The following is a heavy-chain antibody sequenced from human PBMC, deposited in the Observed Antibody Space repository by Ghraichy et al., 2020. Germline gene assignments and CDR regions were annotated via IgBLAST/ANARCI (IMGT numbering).Heavy chain of an antibody. V-gene: IGHV4-34*01. CDR2: INHSGST. CDR3: ALYCSSTSCYGYYYYGMDV. D-gene: IGHD2-2*01. J-gene: IGHJ6*02. CDR1: GGSFSGYY. Sequence: ESLNISCAVYGGSFSGYYWSWIRQPPGKGLEWIGEINHSGSTNYNSSLKSRVTISVDTSKNQFSLKLSSVTAADTAVYYCALYCSSTSCYGYYYYGMDVWGQGTTVTVSS.